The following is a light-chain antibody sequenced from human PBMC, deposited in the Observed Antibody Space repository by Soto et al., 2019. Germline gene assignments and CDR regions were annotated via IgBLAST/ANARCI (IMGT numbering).Light chain of an antibody. CDR1: SSDVGGYNY. Sequence: QSALTQPRSVSGSPGQSVTISCTGTSSDVGGYNYVSWYQQHPGKAPKFLIYDVSQRPSRVPDRFSGSKSGNTASLTISGLQAEDEADYYCCSYAGTLSYVFGSGTKLTVL. CDR3: CSYAGTLSYV. CDR2: DVS. V-gene: IGLV2-11*01. J-gene: IGLJ1*01.